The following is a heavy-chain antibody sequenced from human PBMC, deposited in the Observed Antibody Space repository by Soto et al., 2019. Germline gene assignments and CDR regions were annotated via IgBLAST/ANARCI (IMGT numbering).Heavy chain of an antibody. D-gene: IGHD3-3*01. CDR1: GFMFSRYA. Sequence: QVQLVESRGRVVQSGGSLRLSCAASGFMFSRYAIHWVRQAPGKGLEWVAVISKDGSVKYYIDSVRGRFTISRDKSKNTVYLEMNNMRDDDTAVFYCVRSRSGAVPDSFGYWGQGTLVTVSS. CDR2: ISKDGSVK. CDR3: VRSRSGAVPDSFGY. J-gene: IGHJ4*02. V-gene: IGHV3-30-3*01.